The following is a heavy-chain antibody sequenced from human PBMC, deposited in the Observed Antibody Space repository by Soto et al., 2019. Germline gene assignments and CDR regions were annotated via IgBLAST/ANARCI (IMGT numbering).Heavy chain of an antibody. CDR3: ARASRAGAAVDY. V-gene: IGHV4-30-4*01. Sequence: SETLSLTCTVSGGSISSGDYYWSWIRQPPGKGLEWIGYIYYDGSTNYNAPLKGRVTISLNTSKNQFSLKLSSVTAPDTAVYYCARASRAGAAVDYWGQGTLVTVS. J-gene: IGHJ4*02. CDR2: IYYDGST. D-gene: IGHD6-13*01. CDR1: GGSISSGDYY.